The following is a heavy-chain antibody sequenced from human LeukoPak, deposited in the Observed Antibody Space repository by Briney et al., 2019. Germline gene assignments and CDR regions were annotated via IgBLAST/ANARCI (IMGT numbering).Heavy chain of an antibody. CDR2: ISDDGRVT. Sequence: GGSLRLSCAASGFTFNRYYMYWIRQTPGKGLVWVSRISDDGRVTLYADFVKGRFTISRDNARNTLSLQMNSLRVEDTAVYYCVRDVAPSGTVWFDSWGQGTLVTVSS. D-gene: IGHD6-13*01. CDR3: VRDVAPSGTVWFDS. V-gene: IGHV3-74*03. CDR1: GFTFNRYY. J-gene: IGHJ5*01.